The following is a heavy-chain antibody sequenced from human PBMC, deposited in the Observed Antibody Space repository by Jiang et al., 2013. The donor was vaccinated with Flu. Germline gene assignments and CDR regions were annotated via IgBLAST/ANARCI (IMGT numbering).Heavy chain of an antibody. CDR2: INHSGNT. Sequence: LLKPSETLSLTCAVYGGSFSGYYWNWIRQTPGKGLEWIGEINHSGNTNYNPSLKSRLTMSVDTSKNQFSLKLSSLTAADTAVYYCVYSKYEPKFVSWGQGTLVTVSS. D-gene: IGHD4-11*01. V-gene: IGHV4-34*01. CDR1: GGSFSGYY. J-gene: IGHJ5*01. CDR3: VYSKYEPKFVS.